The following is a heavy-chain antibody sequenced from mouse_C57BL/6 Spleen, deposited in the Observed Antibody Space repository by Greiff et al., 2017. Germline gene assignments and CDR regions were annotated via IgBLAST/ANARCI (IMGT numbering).Heavy chain of an antibody. CDR3: ARLCDSKDFDY. CDR2: ISGGGGNT. J-gene: IGHJ2*01. V-gene: IGHV5-9*01. D-gene: IGHD2-5*01. CDR1: GFTFSSYT. Sequence: EVKLMESGGGLVKPGGSLKLSCAASGFTFSSYTMSWVRQTPEKRLEWVATISGGGGNTYYPDSVKGRFTISRDNAKNTLYLQMSSLRSEDTALYYCARLCDSKDFDYWGQGTTLTVSS.